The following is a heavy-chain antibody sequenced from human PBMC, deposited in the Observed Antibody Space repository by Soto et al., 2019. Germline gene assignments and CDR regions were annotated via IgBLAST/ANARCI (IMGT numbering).Heavy chain of an antibody. CDR3: ARVGATYGGYYYYMDV. Sequence: GSLRLSCAASGFTFSSYSMNWVRQAPGKGLEWVAYISSSSSSTYYADSVKGRFTISRDNAENSLYLQMNSLRAEDTAVYYCARVGATYGGYYYYMDVWGKGTTVTVSS. D-gene: IGHD4-17*01. J-gene: IGHJ6*03. CDR1: GFTFSSYS. V-gene: IGHV3-48*01. CDR2: ISSSSSST.